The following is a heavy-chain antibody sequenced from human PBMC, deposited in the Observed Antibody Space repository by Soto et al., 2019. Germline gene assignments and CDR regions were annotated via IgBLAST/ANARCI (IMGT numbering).Heavy chain of an antibody. D-gene: IGHD3-22*01. V-gene: IGHV1-2*04. J-gene: IGHJ4*02. Sequence: ASVKVSCKASGYTFTGNYMHWVRQAPGQGLEWMGWINPNSGGTNYAQKFQGWVTMTRDTSISTAYMELSRLRSDDTAVYYCARALYYYDSSGGFDYWGQGTLVTVSS. CDR2: INPNSGGT. CDR3: ARALYYYDSSGGFDY. CDR1: GYTFTGNY.